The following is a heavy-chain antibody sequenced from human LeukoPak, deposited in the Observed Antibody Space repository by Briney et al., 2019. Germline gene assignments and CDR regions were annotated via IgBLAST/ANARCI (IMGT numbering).Heavy chain of an antibody. J-gene: IGHJ4*02. CDR2: ISGSGGST. D-gene: IGHD2-2*01. CDR3: ARGDIVVVPAAPTHY. V-gene: IGHV3-23*01. CDR1: GFTFSSYA. Sequence: GGSLRLSCAASGFTFSSYAMSWVRQAPGKGLEWVSAISGSGGSTYYADSVKGRFTISRDNSKNTLYLQMNSLRAEDTAVYYCARGDIVVVPAAPTHYWGQGTLVTVSS.